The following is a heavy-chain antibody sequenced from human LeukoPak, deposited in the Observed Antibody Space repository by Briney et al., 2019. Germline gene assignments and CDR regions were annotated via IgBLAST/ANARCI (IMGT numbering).Heavy chain of an antibody. V-gene: IGHV1-2*02. CDR2: INIDSGST. D-gene: IGHD3-10*01. CDR3: ARDYASLGSGDFDY. Sequence: AAVKVSCKASGYTFTRYYMHWVRQAPGQGLEWMGWINIDSGSTISAEKFKGRVTITRDTTISTGYMELSRLRSDDTAIYYCARDYASLGSGDFDYWGEGTLVT. CDR1: GYTFTRYY. J-gene: IGHJ4*02.